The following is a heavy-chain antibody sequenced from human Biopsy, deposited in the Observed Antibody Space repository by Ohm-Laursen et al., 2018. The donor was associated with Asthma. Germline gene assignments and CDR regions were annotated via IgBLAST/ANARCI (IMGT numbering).Heavy chain of an antibody. CDR3: ARPYYDSSGYYYENLSFDY. Sequence: GASVKVSCKASGYTFTSYAMHWVRQAPGQRLEWIGWINAGNGNTKYSQKFQGRVTITRDTSASTAYMELSSLRSEDTAVYYCARPYYDSSGYYYENLSFDYWGQGTLVTVSS. D-gene: IGHD3-22*01. V-gene: IGHV1-3*01. J-gene: IGHJ4*02. CDR1: GYTFTSYA. CDR2: INAGNGNT.